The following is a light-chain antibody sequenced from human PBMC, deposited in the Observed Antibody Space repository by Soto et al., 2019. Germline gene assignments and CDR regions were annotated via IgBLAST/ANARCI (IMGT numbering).Light chain of an antibody. CDR3: AAWGDSLSGYV. CDR1: SSNIGSNF. CDR2: RNN. J-gene: IGLJ1*01. Sequence: QSVLTQPPSASGTPGQRVTISCSGSSSNIGSNFVYWYQQLPGTAPKLLIYRNNQRPSGVPDRFSGSKSDTSASLAISGLRYEDEADYYCAAWGDSLSGYVFGTGTKLTVL. V-gene: IGLV1-47*01.